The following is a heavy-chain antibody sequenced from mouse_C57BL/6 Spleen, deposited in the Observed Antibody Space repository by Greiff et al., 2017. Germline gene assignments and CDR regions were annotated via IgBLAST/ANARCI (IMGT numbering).Heavy chain of an antibody. CDR1: GYAFTNYL. J-gene: IGHJ2*01. CDR2: INPGSGGT. Sequence: LQESGAELVRPGTSVKVSCKASGYAFTNYLIEWVKQRPGQGLEWIGVINPGSGGTNYNEKFKGKATLTADKSSSIAYMQLSSLTSEDSAVYFCASGGTTSEDYWGQGTPLTVSS. V-gene: IGHV1-54*01. CDR3: ASGGTTSEDY. D-gene: IGHD1-1*02.